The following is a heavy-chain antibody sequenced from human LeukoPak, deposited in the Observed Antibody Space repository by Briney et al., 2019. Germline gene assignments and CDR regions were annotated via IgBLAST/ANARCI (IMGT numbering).Heavy chain of an antibody. CDR2: ISAYNGNT. J-gene: IGHJ6*03. D-gene: IGHD4-17*01. CDR3: ARVDGDYYYYYYMDV. V-gene: IGHV1-18*01. Sequence: ASVKVSCKASGYTFNSYGISWVRQAPGQGLEWMGWISAYNGNTNYAQKLQGRVTMTTDTSTSTAYMELRSLRSDDTAVYYCARVDGDYYYYYYMDVWGKGTTVTVSS. CDR1: GYTFNSYG.